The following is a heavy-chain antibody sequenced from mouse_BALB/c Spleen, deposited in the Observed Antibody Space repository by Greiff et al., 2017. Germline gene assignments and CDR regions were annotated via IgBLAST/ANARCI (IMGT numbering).Heavy chain of an antibody. V-gene: IGHV5-6-5*01. CDR3: ARGALRAAMDY. CDR1: GFTFSSYA. D-gene: IGHD1-1*01. J-gene: IGHJ4*01. Sequence: DVKLVESGGGLVKPGGSLKLSCAASGFTFSSYAMSWVRQTPEKRLEWVASISSGGSTYYPDSVKGRFTISRDNARNILYLQMSSLRSEDTAMYYCARGALRAAMDYWGQGTSVTVSS. CDR2: ISSGGST.